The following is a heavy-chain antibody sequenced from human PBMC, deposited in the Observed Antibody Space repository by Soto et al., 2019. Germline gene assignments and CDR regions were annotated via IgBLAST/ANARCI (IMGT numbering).Heavy chain of an antibody. Sequence: GGSLRLSCAASGFTFSSYAMTWVRQAPGKGLEWVSVIGGSGGSTYYADSVKGRFTISRDNSKNTLFLQMNSLRAEDTAVYYCAKDRGYNYGKYYFDYWGQGSLVTVSS. CDR2: IGGSGGST. CDR1: GFTFSSYA. V-gene: IGHV3-23*01. D-gene: IGHD5-18*01. CDR3: AKDRGYNYGKYYFDY. J-gene: IGHJ4*02.